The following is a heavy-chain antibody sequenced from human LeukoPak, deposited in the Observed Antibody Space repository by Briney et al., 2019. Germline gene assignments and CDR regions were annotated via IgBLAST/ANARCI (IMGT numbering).Heavy chain of an antibody. Sequence: ASVKVSCKASGGTFSSYAISWVRQAPGQGLEWMGGIIPIFGTANYAQKFQGRVTITADESTSTAYMELSSLRSEDTAVYYCARVPTRYCSGGSCNYYFDYWSQGTLVTVSS. D-gene: IGHD2-15*01. CDR3: ARVPTRYCSGGSCNYYFDY. J-gene: IGHJ4*02. V-gene: IGHV1-69*13. CDR2: IIPIFGTA. CDR1: GGTFSSYA.